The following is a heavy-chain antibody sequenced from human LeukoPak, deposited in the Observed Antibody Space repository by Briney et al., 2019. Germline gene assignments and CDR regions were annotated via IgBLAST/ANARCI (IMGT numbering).Heavy chain of an antibody. D-gene: IGHD3-10*01. CDR2: IYHSGST. CDR3: ARYGSGSYIDY. J-gene: IGHJ4*02. V-gene: IGHV4-4*02. Sequence: SETLSLTCAVSGGSISSNNWWSWVRQPPGKGLEWIGEIYHSGSTNYNPSLKSRVTISVDKSKNQFSLELTSGTAADTAVYYCARYGSGSYIDYWGQGTLVTVSS. CDR1: GGSISSNNW.